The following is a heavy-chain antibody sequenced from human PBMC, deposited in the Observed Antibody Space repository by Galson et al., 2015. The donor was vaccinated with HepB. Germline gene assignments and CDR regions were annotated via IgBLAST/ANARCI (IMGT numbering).Heavy chain of an antibody. V-gene: IGHV4-30-4*01. CDR2: IYHTGST. Sequence: TLSLTCVVSGDSINSDNYYWTWIRQPPGKGLEWIGYIYHTGSTYYNPSLKSRVAMSVDTSKNQFSLKLNSVTAADTAVYYCAKDGAYGSRLGPFENWGQETLGIVSS. CDR1: GDSINSDNYY. J-gene: IGHJ4*02. D-gene: IGHD4-17*01. CDR3: AKDGAYGSRLGPFEN.